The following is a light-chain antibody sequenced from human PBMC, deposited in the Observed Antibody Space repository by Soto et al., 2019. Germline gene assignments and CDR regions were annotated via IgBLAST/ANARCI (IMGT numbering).Light chain of an antibody. CDR1: QSISNW. V-gene: IGKV1-5*03. J-gene: IGKJ1*01. CDR3: QQYSSYWT. CDR2: QAS. Sequence: DIQMTQSPSTLSASVGDRVTITCRAGQSISNWLAWYQQKPGKAPKPLIYQASTLESGAPLRFSGSGSGTEFTLTISSLQPDDSATYFCQQYSSYWTFGQGTKVEIK.